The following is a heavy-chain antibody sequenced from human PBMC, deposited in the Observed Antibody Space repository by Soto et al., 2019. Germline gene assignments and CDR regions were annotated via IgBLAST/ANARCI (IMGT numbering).Heavy chain of an antibody. CDR2: ISSSSSTI. Sequence: EVQLVESGGGLVQPGGSLRLSCAASGFTFSSYSMNWVRQAPGKGLEWVSYISSSSSTIYYADSVKGRFTISRDNAKNSLSRQMNSLRDADTAVYYCARATQDDFWSGYYRDYWGQGTLVTVSS. D-gene: IGHD3-3*01. CDR3: ARATQDDFWSGYYRDY. CDR1: GFTFSSYS. J-gene: IGHJ4*02. V-gene: IGHV3-48*02.